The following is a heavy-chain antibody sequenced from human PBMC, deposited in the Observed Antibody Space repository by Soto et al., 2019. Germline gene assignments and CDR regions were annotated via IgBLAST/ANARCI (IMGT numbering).Heavy chain of an antibody. CDR3: AKDTGPYYYDSSGYPPRWAFDI. J-gene: IGHJ3*02. CDR1: GFTFSGYA. CDR2: ISGSGGST. D-gene: IGHD3-22*01. Sequence: GGSRGLSFQALGFTFSGYAMSGSAQAPGKGLEGVSAISGSGGSTYYADSVKGRFTISRDNSKNTLYLQMNSLRAEDTAVYYCAKDTGPYYYDSSGYPPRWAFDIWGQGTMVTVSS. V-gene: IGHV3-23*01.